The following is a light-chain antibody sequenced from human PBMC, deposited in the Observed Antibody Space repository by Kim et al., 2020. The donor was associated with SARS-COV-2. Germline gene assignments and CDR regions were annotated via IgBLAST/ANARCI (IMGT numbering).Light chain of an antibody. V-gene: IGKV2-30*01. CDR2: KVS. Sequence: PASISCRSSQSLVYGDGNTYLNWFHQRPGQSPRRLIYKVSNRDSGVPDRFSGSGSGTDFTLQISRVEAEDVGVYYCMQGTHWPFTFVPGTKVDI. CDR1: QSLVYGDGNTY. J-gene: IGKJ3*01. CDR3: MQGTHWPFT.